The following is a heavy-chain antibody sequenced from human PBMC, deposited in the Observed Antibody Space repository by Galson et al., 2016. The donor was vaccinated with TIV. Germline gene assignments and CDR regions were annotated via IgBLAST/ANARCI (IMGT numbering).Heavy chain of an antibody. CDR3: ARVITIFGLGRGWRMDV. CDR2: ITSPSSDT. Sequence: SLRLSCAASGFTFSDYCMSWIRQAPGKGLEWVSYITSPSSDTQYADSVKGRFTISRDNAKNSLSLEMNSLRAEDTAVYYCARVITIFGLGRGWRMDVWGQGTTVTVSS. V-gene: IGHV3-11*06. J-gene: IGHJ6*02. D-gene: IGHD3-3*01. CDR1: GFTFSDYC.